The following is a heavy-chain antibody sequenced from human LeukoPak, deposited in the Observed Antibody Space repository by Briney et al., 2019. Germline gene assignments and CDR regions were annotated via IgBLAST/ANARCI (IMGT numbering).Heavy chain of an antibody. V-gene: IGHV3-23*01. Sequence: GGSLRLSCAASGFTFSTYTMYWVRHPPGKRLEWVSIIGNNGGGIHYADSVRGRFTISRDNSKNALYLQMNSLRVEGTAVYYCAIDPNWGTHSWGQGVLVTVSS. J-gene: IGHJ4*02. CDR2: IGNNGGGI. CDR1: GFTFSTYT. D-gene: IGHD7-27*01. CDR3: AIDPNWGTHS.